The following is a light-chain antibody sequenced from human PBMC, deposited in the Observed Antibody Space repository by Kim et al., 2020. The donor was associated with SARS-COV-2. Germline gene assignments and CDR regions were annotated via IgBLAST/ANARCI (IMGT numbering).Light chain of an antibody. V-gene: IGLV3-21*04. CDR1: SIVSKS. J-gene: IGLJ3*02. CDR2: YDS. Sequence: PGRTARITCGGTSIVSKSVIRYQQKPGQAPVLVISYDSDRPSGIPERFSGSNSGNTATLTISRVGAGDEADYYCQVWDSSTDQRVLFGGGTQLTVL. CDR3: QVWDSSTDQRVL.